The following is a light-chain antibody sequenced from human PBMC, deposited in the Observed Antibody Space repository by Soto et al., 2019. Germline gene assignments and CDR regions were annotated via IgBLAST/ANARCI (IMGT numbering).Light chain of an antibody. CDR2: EVS. Sequence: QSVLTQSASVSGSPGQSITISCTGTGSDVGGYNYVSWYQQHPDKAPKLIIYEVSNRPSGVSDRFSGSKSGNTASLTISGLQAEDEADYYCTSSTSNSPLDVFGTGTKVTVL. CDR1: GSDVGGYNY. CDR3: TSSTSNSPLDV. J-gene: IGLJ1*01. V-gene: IGLV2-14*01.